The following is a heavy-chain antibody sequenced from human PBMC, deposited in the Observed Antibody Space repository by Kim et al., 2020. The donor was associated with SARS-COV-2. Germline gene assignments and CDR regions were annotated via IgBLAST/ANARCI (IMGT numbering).Heavy chain of an antibody. CDR2: INTNTGNP. Sequence: ASVKVSCKASGYTFTSYAMNWVRQAPGQGLEWMGWINTNTGNPTYAQGFTGRFVFSLDTSVSTAYLQISSLKAEDTAVYYCARGLRFYDILTGYYDYYYGMDVWGQGTTVTVSS. CDR3: ARGLRFYDILTGYYDYYYGMDV. J-gene: IGHJ6*02. CDR1: GYTFTSYA. V-gene: IGHV7-4-1*02. D-gene: IGHD3-9*01.